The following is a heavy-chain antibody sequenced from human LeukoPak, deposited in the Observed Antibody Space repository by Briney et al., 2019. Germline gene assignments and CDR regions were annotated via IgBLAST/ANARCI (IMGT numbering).Heavy chain of an antibody. CDR3: ARVSYGDFQNYFDY. CDR2: IIPIFGTA. V-gene: IGHV1-69*13. D-gene: IGHD4-17*01. CDR1: GYTFTNYD. J-gene: IGHJ4*02. Sequence: GASVKVSCKASGYTFTNYDINWVRQAPGQGLEWMGGIIPIFGTANYAQKFQGRVTITADESTSTAYMELSSLTSEDTAVFYCARVSYGDFQNYFDYWGQGTLVTVSS.